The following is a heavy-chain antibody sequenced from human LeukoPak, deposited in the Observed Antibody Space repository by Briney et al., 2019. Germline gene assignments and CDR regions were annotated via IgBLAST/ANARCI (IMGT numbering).Heavy chain of an antibody. J-gene: IGHJ5*02. Sequence: PGGSLRRSCAASGFTCSNYDMSWDPQAPGKGLEWVSSISDSGGSTYYADSVKGRFTISRDNSKNTLYLQMTNLRAADTAVYYCAKDLSRAVAADWFDPWDQGSLVTVSS. CDR3: AKDLSRAVAADWFDP. CDR1: GFTCSNYD. V-gene: IGHV3-23*01. CDR2: ISDSGGST. D-gene: IGHD6-19*01.